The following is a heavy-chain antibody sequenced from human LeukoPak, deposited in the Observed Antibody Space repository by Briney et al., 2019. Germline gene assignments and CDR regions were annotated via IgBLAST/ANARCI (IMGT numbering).Heavy chain of an antibody. CDR3: ARDPMVRGQYFDY. V-gene: IGHV3-23*01. CDR2: ISSSGRST. CDR1: GFIFSSYA. D-gene: IGHD3-10*01. Sequence: GGSLRLSCSASGFIFSSYAMNWFRQAPGMGPEWVSTISSSGRSTYYADSVKGRFTISRDNSKNSLYLQMNSLRAEDTAVYYCARDPMVRGQYFDYWGQGTLVTVSS. J-gene: IGHJ4*02.